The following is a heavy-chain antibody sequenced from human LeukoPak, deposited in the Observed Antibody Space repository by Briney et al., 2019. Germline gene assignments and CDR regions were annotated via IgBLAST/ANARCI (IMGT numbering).Heavy chain of an antibody. CDR1: GFTFSSYG. D-gene: IGHD2-15*01. Sequence: GGSLRLSCAASGFTFSSYGMHWVRQAPGEGLEWVAVISYDGNNKYYADSVKGRFTISRDNSKNTLYLQMNSLRAEDTAVYYCAKDRGYCSGGSCATIVYYFDYWGQGSLVTVSS. CDR3: AKDRGYCSGGSCATIVYYFDY. J-gene: IGHJ4*02. V-gene: IGHV3-30*18. CDR2: ISYDGNNK.